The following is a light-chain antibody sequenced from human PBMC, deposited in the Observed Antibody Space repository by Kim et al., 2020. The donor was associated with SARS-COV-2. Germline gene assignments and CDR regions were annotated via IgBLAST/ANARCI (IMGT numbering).Light chain of an antibody. CDR3: MIWPTSDSGV. Sequence: CTLPIDINVYHCNIYWYQQKPGSPPRYLLYYYSDSNKGQGSGVPSRFSGSKDASANTGILLISGLQSEDEADYYCMIWPTSDSGVFGGGTQLTVL. J-gene: IGLJ3*02. V-gene: IGLV5-37*01. CDR1: IDINVYHCN. CDR2: YYSDSNK.